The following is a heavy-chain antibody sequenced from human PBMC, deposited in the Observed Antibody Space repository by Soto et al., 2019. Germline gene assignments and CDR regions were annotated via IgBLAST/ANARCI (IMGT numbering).Heavy chain of an antibody. CDR2: INAGNGNT. CDR1: GYTFTSYA. Sequence: ASVTVSCKASGYTFTSYAMHWVRQAPGQRLEWMGWINAGNGNTKYSQKFQGRVTITRDTSASTAYMELSSLRSEDTAVYYCARVTGGIYYMDVWGKGTTVTVSS. V-gene: IGHV1-3*01. CDR3: ARVTGGIYYMDV. J-gene: IGHJ6*03. D-gene: IGHD3-10*01.